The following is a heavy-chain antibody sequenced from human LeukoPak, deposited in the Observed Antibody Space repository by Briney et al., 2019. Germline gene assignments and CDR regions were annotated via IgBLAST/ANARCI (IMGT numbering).Heavy chain of an antibody. V-gene: IGHV3-23*01. J-gene: IGHJ4*02. D-gene: IGHD3-22*01. Sequence: GGSLRLSCAASGLAFRDYAMSWVRQAPGKGLEWVSVVSGSGATTHYTDSVKGRFTISRDNYKNTVSLQMISLRAEDTAVYYCATDYYDRTGEYTVDYWGQGIQVTVS. CDR2: VSGSGATT. CDR3: ATDYYDRTGEYTVDY. CDR1: GLAFRDYA.